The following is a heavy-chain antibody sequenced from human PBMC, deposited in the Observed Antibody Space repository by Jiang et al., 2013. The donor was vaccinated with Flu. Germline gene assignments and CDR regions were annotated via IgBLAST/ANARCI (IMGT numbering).Heavy chain of an antibody. CDR3: ARVSGAYNSYFDY. J-gene: IGHJ4*02. CDR1: GGSVSSGSYY. V-gene: IGHV4-61*01. D-gene: IGHD1-20*01. Sequence: LLKPSETLSLTCIVSGGSVSSGSYYWSWIRQPPGKGLEWIGYIYYSGSTNYNPSLKSRVTISVDTSKNQFSLKLSSVTAADTAMYYCARVSGAYNSYFDYWGQGTLVTVSS. CDR2: IYYSGST.